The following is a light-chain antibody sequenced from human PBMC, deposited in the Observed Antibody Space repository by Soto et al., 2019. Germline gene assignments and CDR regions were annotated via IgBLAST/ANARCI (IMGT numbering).Light chain of an antibody. CDR3: QQRSNWLYT. CDR2: DAS. Sequence: EIVLTQSPATLSLSPGERATLSCRASQSVSSYLAWYQQKPGQAPRLLIYDASNRATGIPARFSGSGSGTDFTLTISSLEPEHFAVYYCQQRSNWLYTFGQGTKLEIK. J-gene: IGKJ2*01. V-gene: IGKV3-11*01. CDR1: QSVSSY.